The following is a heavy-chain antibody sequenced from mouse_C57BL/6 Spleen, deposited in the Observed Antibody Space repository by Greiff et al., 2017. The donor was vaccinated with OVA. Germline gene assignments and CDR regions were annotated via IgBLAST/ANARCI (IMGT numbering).Heavy chain of an antibody. J-gene: IGHJ3*01. D-gene: IGHD1-2*01. Sequence: EVKLMESEGGLVQPGSSMKLSCTASGFTFSDYYMAWVRQVPEKGLEWVANINYDGSSTYYLDSLKSRFIISRDNAKNILYLQMSSLKSEDTATYYCARGDYGAYWGQGTLVTVSA. CDR1: GFTFSDYY. CDR3: ARGDYGAY. CDR2: INYDGSST. V-gene: IGHV5-16*01.